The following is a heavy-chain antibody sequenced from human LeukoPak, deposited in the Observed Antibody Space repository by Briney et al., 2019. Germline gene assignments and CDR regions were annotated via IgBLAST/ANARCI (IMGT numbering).Heavy chain of an antibody. CDR2: IYRGDSDT. CDR3: ARLPVGGTRVHFDY. J-gene: IGHJ4*02. Sequence: GESLKISCKGSGYSFTNNWIAWVRQMPGKGLEWMGIIYRGDSDTTYSPSFQGQVTISADKSISTAYLQWSSLKASDTSMYYCARLPVGGTRVHFDYWGQGTLVTVSS. V-gene: IGHV5-51*01. CDR1: GYSFTNNW. D-gene: IGHD1-26*01.